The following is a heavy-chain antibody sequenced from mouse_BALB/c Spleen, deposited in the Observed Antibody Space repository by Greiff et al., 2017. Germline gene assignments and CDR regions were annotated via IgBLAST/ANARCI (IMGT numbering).Heavy chain of an antibody. Sequence: VQGVESGAELVKPGASVKLSCKASGYTFTSYYMYWVKQRPGQGLEWIGEINPSNGGTNFNEKFKSKATLTVDKSSSTAYMQLSSLTSEDSAVYYCTRSRAMDYWGQGTSVTVSS. CDR2: INPSNGGT. J-gene: IGHJ4*01. CDR3: TRSRAMDY. CDR1: GYTFTSYY. V-gene: IGHV1S81*02.